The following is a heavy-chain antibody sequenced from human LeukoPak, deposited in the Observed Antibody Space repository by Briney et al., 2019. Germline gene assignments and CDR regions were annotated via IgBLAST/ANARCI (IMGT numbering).Heavy chain of an antibody. Sequence: GGSLRLSCAASGFTFSDYWMSWVRQAPGQGLEWVANINQDASVSHYIDSVKGRFTVSRDNAKNSLFLQMNRLRAEDTALYYCARKVGDYWGQGTLVTVSS. J-gene: IGHJ4*02. CDR3: ARKVGDY. CDR1: GFTFSDYW. V-gene: IGHV3-7*01. D-gene: IGHD3-16*01. CDR2: INQDASVS.